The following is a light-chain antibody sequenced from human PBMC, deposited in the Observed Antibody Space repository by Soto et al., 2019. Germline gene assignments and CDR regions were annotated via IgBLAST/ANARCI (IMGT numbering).Light chain of an antibody. CDR3: QQFSSYSRT. J-gene: IGKJ1*01. Sequence: DIQMTQSPSTLSASVGDRVTITCRASQSISSWLAWYQQKPGKAPKLLVYSVSNLDSGVPSRFSGSGSGTDFTHTISSLQPDDFATYYCQQFSSYSRTFGQGTKVEMK. V-gene: IGKV1-5*01. CDR2: SVS. CDR1: QSISSW.